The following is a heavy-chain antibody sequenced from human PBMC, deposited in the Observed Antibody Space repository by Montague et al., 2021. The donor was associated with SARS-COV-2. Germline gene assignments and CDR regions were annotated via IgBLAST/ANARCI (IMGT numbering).Heavy chain of an antibody. D-gene: IGHD5-18*01. J-gene: IGHJ4*02. CDR2: IYRSGSP. CDR3: ARGVDTGVATVTGGFDS. V-gene: IGHV4-61*02. Sequence: SETLSLTCTVSGGSISRGYYYWSWIRLPAGKGLEWIGRIYRSGSPNYNPSLESRVVLSVDTSRNQFSMKMTSVTAADTAMYYCARGVDTGVATVTGGFDSWGQGTLVIVSS. CDR1: GGSISRGYYY.